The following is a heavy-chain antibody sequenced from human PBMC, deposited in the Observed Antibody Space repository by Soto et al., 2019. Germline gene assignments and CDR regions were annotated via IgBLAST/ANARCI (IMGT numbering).Heavy chain of an antibody. V-gene: IGHV1-45*02. CDR1: GYTFTYRY. J-gene: IGHJ3*02. CDR2: ITPFNGNT. Sequence: GASVKVSCKASGYTFTYRYLHWVRQAPGQALEWMGWITPFNGNTNYAQKFQDRVTITRDRSMSTAYMELSSLRSEDTAMYYCARGARYSSSQRNDAFDIWGQGTMVTVSS. CDR3: ARGARYSSSQRNDAFDI. D-gene: IGHD6-13*01.